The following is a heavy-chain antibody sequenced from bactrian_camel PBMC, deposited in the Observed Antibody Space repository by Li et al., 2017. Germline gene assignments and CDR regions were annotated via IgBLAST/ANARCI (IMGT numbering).Heavy chain of an antibody. Sequence: HVQLVESGGGSVQTGGSLALSCVAAKLTYSSNCMGWFRQAPGKEREGVAAFASDGKITYADSVKGRFTLSREKDTLYLQMSNLKPEDTAMYYCTADPFLVCSDYDLYPPAHFATWGQGTQVTVS. V-gene: IGHV3S53*01. CDR1: KLTYSSNC. D-gene: IGHD4*01. CDR3: TADPFLVCSDYDLYPPAHFAT. J-gene: IGHJ4*01. CDR2: FASDGKI.